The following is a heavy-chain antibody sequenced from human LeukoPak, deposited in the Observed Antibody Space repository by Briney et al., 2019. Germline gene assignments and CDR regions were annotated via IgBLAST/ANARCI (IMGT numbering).Heavy chain of an antibody. J-gene: IGHJ4*02. CDR2: SAHRGGT. Sequence: PSETLSLTCAVYGGSLSGYYWTWIRQPPGKGLEWNGESAHRGGTNYNPSLKSRATMSLDTSRNQFSLRLSSVTAADTAVYYCARGIYGVYYFDYWGQGTLVTVSS. CDR3: ARGIYGVYYFDY. D-gene: IGHD4-17*01. V-gene: IGHV4-34*01. CDR1: GGSLSGYY.